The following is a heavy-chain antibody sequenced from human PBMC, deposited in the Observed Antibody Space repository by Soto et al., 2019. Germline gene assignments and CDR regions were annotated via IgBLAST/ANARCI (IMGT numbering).Heavy chain of an antibody. Sequence: PGGSLRLSCAASGFTFSSYWMTWVRQAPGKGLEWVANTKPDGSEKNYVGSVKGRFTISRDNAKNSLFLQMDSLRAEDTAVYYWARCAYVDESFVNWGQETLVTVSS. D-gene: IGHD2-21*01. CDR2: TKPDGSEK. CDR3: ARCAYVDESFVN. V-gene: IGHV3-7*01. J-gene: IGHJ4*02. CDR1: GFTFSSYW.